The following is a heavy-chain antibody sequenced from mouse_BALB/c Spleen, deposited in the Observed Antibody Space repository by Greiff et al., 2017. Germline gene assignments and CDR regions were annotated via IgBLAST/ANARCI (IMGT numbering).Heavy chain of an antibody. V-gene: IGHV1-69*02. CDR2: IDPSDSYT. CDR3: ARLRARGFAY. D-gene: IGHD3-3*01. Sequence: QVQLQQPGAELVKPGASVKLSCTASGYTFTSYWMHWVKQRPGQGLEWIGEIDPSDSYTNYNQKFKGKATLTVDKSSSTAYMQLSSLTSEDSAVYYCARLRARGFAYWGQGTLVTVSA. J-gene: IGHJ3*01. CDR1: GYTFTSYW.